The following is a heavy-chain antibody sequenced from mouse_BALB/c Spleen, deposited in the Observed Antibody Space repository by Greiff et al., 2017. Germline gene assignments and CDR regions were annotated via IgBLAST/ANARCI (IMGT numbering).Heavy chain of an antibody. CDR3: ARTPNYYGSSPRAMDY. CDR1: GFTFSSFG. V-gene: IGHV5-17*02. D-gene: IGHD1-1*01. J-gene: IGHJ4*01. CDR2: ISSGSSTI. Sequence: EVKLVESGGGLVQPGGSRKLSCAASGFTFSSFGMHWVRQAPEKGLEWVAYISSGSSTIYYADTVKGRFTISRDNPKNTLFLQMTSLRSEDTAMYYCARTPNYYGSSPRAMDYWGQGTSVTVAS.